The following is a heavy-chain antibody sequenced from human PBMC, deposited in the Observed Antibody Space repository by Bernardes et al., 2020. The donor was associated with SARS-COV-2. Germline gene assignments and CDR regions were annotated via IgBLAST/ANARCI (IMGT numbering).Heavy chain of an antibody. CDR1: GYTFTSYA. Sequence: AGVKVSCKASGYTFTSYAMHWVRQAPGQRLEWMGWINAGNGNTKYSQKFQGRVTITRDTSASTAYMELSSLRSEDTAVYYCARAGEGVWSDYWGQGTLVTVSS. CDR3: ARAGEGVWSDY. J-gene: IGHJ4*02. D-gene: IGHD2-21*01. V-gene: IGHV1-3*01. CDR2: INAGNGNT.